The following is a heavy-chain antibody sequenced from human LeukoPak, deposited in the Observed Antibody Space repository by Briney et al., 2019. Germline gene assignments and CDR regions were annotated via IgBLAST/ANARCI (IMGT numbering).Heavy chain of an antibody. Sequence: PSETLSLTCTVSGGSVSSGSYYWSWIRQPPGKGLEWIGYIYYSGSTNYNPSLKSRVTISVDTSKNQFSLKLGPVTAADTAVYYCAREPGRGYFDYWGQGTLVTVSS. D-gene: IGHD3-10*01. CDR2: IYYSGST. CDR3: AREPGRGYFDY. CDR1: GGSVSSGSYY. J-gene: IGHJ4*02. V-gene: IGHV4-61*01.